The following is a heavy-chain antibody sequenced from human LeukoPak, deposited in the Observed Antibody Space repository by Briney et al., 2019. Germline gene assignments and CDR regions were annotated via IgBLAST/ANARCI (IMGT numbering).Heavy chain of an antibody. J-gene: IGHJ4*02. D-gene: IGHD6-19*01. CDR2: ISSNGGST. CDR1: GFTFRSYA. V-gene: IGHV3-64D*06. CDR3: VKDLYLSGWSSYFDY. Sequence: GGSLRLSCSASGFTFRSYAMHWVRQAPGKGLEYVSAISSNGGSTYYADSVKGRFTISRDNSKNTLYLQMSSLRAEDTAVYYCVKDLYLSGWSSYFDYWGQGTLVTVSS.